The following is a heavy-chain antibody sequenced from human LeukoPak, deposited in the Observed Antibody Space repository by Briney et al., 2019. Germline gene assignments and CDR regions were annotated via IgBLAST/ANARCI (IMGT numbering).Heavy chain of an antibody. Sequence: ASVKVSCKASVYTFTSYYMHWVRQAPGQGLEWMGIINPSGGSTSYAQKLQGRVTMTRDTSTSTVYMELSSLRSEDTAVYYCARGGPVGDSSGPLDIWGQGTMVTVSS. V-gene: IGHV1-46*01. CDR2: INPSGGST. CDR3: ARGGPVGDSSGPLDI. D-gene: IGHD3-22*01. J-gene: IGHJ3*02. CDR1: VYTFTSYY.